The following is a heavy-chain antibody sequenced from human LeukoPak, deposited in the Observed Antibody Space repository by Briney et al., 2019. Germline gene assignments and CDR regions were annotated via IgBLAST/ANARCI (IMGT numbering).Heavy chain of an antibody. J-gene: IGHJ4*02. D-gene: IGHD6-13*01. CDR3: ARVLDSNSWYPLDY. CDR2: INYSGST. Sequence: SETLSLTCAVYGGSFSGHYWSWIRQPPGKGLESIGEINYSGSTNYNSSLKSRVTISVDTSKNQFSLRLSSVTAADTAVYYCARVLDSNSWYPLDYWGQGTLVTVSS. CDR1: GGSFSGHY. V-gene: IGHV4-34*01.